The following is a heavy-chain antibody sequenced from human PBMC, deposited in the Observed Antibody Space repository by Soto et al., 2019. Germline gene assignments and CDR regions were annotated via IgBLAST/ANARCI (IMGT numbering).Heavy chain of an antibody. CDR3: ARVGSDGYNLGDVFDI. J-gene: IGHJ3*02. D-gene: IGHD2-21*01. CDR2: INSDGSST. Sequence: EVQLVESGGGLVQPGGSLRLSCAASGFTFSSYWMHWVRQAPGKGLVWVSRINSDGSSTSYADAVKGRFTISRDNAKNTLYLQMNSLRADDTAVYYCARVGSDGYNLGDVFDIWGQGTMVTVSS. CDR1: GFTFSSYW. V-gene: IGHV3-74*01.